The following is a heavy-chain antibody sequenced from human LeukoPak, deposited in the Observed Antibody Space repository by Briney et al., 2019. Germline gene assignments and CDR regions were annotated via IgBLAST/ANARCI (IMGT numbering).Heavy chain of an antibody. V-gene: IGHV1-2*02. CDR3: ARGGGYYDDVWGSYRHTGMDV. CDR2: INPNSGGT. CDR1: GYTFTGYY. J-gene: IGHJ6*02. Sequence: GASVKVSCKASGYTFTGYYMHWVRQAPGQGLEWMGWINPNSGGTNYAQKFQGRVTMTRDTSISTAYMELSRLRSDDTAVYYCARGGGYYDDVWGSYRHTGMDVWGQGTTVTVSS. D-gene: IGHD3-16*02.